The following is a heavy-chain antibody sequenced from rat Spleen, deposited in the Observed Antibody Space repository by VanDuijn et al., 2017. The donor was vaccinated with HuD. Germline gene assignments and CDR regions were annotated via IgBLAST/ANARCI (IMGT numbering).Heavy chain of an antibody. CDR3: ARPLADY. V-gene: IGHV5-25*01. CDR1: GFTFSDYY. J-gene: IGHJ2*01. D-gene: IGHD3-2*01. Sequence: EVQLVESDGGLVQPGRSLKLSCAASGFTFSDYYMAWVRQAPGKGLEWVASITNTGGSTYYPDSVKGRFTISRDNAKSTLYLQMDSLRSEDTATYYCARPLADYWGQGVMVTVSS. CDR2: ITNTGGST.